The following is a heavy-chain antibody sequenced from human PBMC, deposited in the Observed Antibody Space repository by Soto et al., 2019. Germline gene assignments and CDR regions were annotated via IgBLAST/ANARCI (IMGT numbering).Heavy chain of an antibody. CDR3: ARDPNRCWSCQPSRGGWFDS. CDR2: ISSSGSTI. CDR1: GFTFSDYY. Sequence: QVQLVESGGGLVKPGGSLRLSCAASGFTFSDYYMSWIRQAPGKGLEWVSYISSSGSTIYYADSVKGRFTISRDNAKNSLYLQMNSLRAEDTAVYYWARDPNRCWSCQPSRGGWFDSWGQGTLVTVSS. J-gene: IGHJ5*01. V-gene: IGHV3-11*01. D-gene: IGHD3-3*01.